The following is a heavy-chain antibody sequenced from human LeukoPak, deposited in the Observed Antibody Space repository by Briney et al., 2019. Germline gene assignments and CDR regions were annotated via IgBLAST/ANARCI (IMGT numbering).Heavy chain of an antibody. J-gene: IGHJ4*02. Sequence: ASVKVSCKASGYSFTGYYIYWVRQAPGQGLEWMGWINPNSGGTKFAQKFQARVTMTRGTSITTAYMELSSLRYDDTAVYYCARDGLGGWDYWGQGTLVTVSS. CDR2: INPNSGGT. D-gene: IGHD6-6*01. CDR3: ARDGLGGWDY. CDR1: GYSFTGYY. V-gene: IGHV1-2*02.